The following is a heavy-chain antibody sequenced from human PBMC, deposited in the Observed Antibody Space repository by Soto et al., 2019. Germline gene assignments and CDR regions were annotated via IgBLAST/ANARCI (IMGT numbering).Heavy chain of an antibody. D-gene: IGHD3-3*01. Sequence: GGSLRLSCAASGFTFSSYWMSWVRQAPGKGLEWVANIKQDGSEKYYVDSVKGRFTISRDNAKNSLYLQMNSLRAEDTAVYYCARDDLSYDFWSGYFSYWGQGTLVTVSS. CDR3: ARDDLSYDFWSGYFSY. J-gene: IGHJ4*02. CDR2: IKQDGSEK. CDR1: GFTFSSYW. V-gene: IGHV3-7*01.